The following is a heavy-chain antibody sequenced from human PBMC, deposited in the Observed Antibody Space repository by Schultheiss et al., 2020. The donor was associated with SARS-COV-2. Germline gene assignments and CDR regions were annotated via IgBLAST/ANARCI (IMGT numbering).Heavy chain of an antibody. D-gene: IGHD3-22*01. V-gene: IGHV1-3*01. CDR2: INAGNGNT. J-gene: IGHJ3*02. CDR1: GYTFTSYV. Sequence: ASVKVSCKASGYTFTSYVMHWVGQALGQRLGWMGWINAGNGNTKYSQKFQGRVTITRDTSASTAYMELSSLRSEDTAVYYCARDLWFDYYDSSRYIDPFDISSQRTMVTVSS. CDR3: ARDLWFDYYDSSRYIDPFDI.